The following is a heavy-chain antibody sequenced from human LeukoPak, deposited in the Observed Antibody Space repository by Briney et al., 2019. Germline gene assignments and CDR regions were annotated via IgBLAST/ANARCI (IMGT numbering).Heavy chain of an antibody. CDR3: ARGRRIAARPGWNLNY. D-gene: IGHD6-6*01. Sequence: SQTLSLTCTVSGGSISSGSYYWSWIRQPAGKGLEWIGRIHTSGSTNYNPALKSRVTMSEDTSRNQFSLKLSSVTAADTAVYYCARGRRIAARPGWNLNYWGQGTLATVSS. V-gene: IGHV4-61*02. CDR2: IHTSGST. J-gene: IGHJ4*02. CDR1: GGSISSGSYY.